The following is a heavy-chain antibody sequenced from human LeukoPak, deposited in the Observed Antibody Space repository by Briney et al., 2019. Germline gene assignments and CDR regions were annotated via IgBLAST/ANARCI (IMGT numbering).Heavy chain of an antibody. D-gene: IGHD3-22*01. V-gene: IGHV3-48*03. CDR2: ISSSGSAK. CDR1: GFTFSSHE. J-gene: IGHJ4*02. CDR3: ARAAHYDSSGYYRPDY. Sequence: GGSLRLSCAASGFTFSSHEMNWVRQAPGKGLEWVSYISSSGSAKYYADSVKGRFTISRDDAKNSLDLQMNSLRAEDTAVYYCARAAHYDSSGYYRPDYWGQGTLVTVSS.